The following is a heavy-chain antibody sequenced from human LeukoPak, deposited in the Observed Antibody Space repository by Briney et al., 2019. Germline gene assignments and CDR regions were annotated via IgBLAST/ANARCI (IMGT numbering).Heavy chain of an antibody. Sequence: PSETLSLTCTVPGGSISRYYWSWIRPPPGKGLEGIRYIYHSGRTYYNPSLMGRTTISVDKSKNQISLKLSSVTAADTGVYYCGRFYFDSSGVLGDYWGQGTLITVSS. V-gene: IGHV4-59*12. J-gene: IGHJ4*02. CDR3: GRFYFDSSGVLGDY. D-gene: IGHD3-22*01. CDR1: GGSISRYY. CDR2: IYHSGRT.